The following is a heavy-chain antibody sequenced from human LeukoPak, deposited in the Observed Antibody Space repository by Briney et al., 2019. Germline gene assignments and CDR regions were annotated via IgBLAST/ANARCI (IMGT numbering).Heavy chain of an antibody. CDR1: GFTFSSYS. J-gene: IGHJ4*02. D-gene: IGHD2-21*02. V-gene: IGHV3-21*01. Sequence: GGSLRLSCAASGFTFSSYSMNWVRQAPGQGLEWVSSISSSSSYIYYADSVKGRFTISRDNAKNSLYLQMNSLRAEDTAVYYCARRDPNSDGSDLFDYWGQGTLVTVSS. CDR2: ISSSSSYI. CDR3: ARRDPNSDGSDLFDY.